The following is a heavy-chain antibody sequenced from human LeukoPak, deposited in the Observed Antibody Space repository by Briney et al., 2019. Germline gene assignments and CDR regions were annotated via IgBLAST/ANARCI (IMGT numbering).Heavy chain of an antibody. Sequence: GGSLRLSCAASGFTFSNYWMNWLRQVPGKGLEWVADIKQDGSEKYYVDSVKGRFTISRDNAKNSLYLQMNSLRAEDTAMYYCGRDSPHSARGQPTDYWGQGTLVTVSS. J-gene: IGHJ4*02. CDR2: IKQDGSEK. V-gene: IGHV3-7*01. CDR1: GFTFSNYW. D-gene: IGHD6-6*01. CDR3: GRDSPHSARGQPTDY.